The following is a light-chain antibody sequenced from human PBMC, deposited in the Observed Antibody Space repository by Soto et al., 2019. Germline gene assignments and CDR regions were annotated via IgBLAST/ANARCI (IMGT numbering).Light chain of an antibody. V-gene: IGKV1-27*01. CDR2: TAS. Sequence: DIQMTQSPTSLSASVGDRVTITCRASQGIGYNLAWYQQKPGKVPKVLIYTASTLHSGVPSRFSGSGSGTEFTLTLNSLQPEDVATYFCQKYASVPWSFGRGTRVEI. CDR3: QKYASVPWS. CDR1: QGIGYN. J-gene: IGKJ1*01.